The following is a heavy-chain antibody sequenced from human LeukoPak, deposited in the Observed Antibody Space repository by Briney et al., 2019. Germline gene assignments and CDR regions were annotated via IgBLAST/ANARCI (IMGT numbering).Heavy chain of an antibody. J-gene: IGHJ6*03. D-gene: IGHD2-2*01. CDR3: AKGSYYCSSSSCPQYYYYMDV. V-gene: IGHV3-30*02. CDR1: GSTFNSHG. CDR2: IRYDGSDK. Sequence: PGGSLRLSCAASGSTFNSHGMHWVRQAPGKGLEGVAFIRYDGSDKYYADSVKGRLTISRDNSKNTLYLQMSSLRAEDTAVYYCAKGSYYCSSSSCPQYYYYMDVWGKGTTVTVSS.